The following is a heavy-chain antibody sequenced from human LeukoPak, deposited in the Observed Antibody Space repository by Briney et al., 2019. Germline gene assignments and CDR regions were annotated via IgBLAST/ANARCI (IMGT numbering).Heavy chain of an antibody. V-gene: IGHV1-24*01. CDR2: FDPEDGET. CDR3: ATGGYSSWGNFDY. Sequence: ASVKVPCKVSGYTLTELSMHWVRQAPGKGLEWMGGFDPEDGETIYAQKFQGRVTMTEDTSTDTAYMELSSLRSEDTDVYYCATGGYSSWGNFDYWGQGTLVTVSS. J-gene: IGHJ4*02. CDR1: GYTLTELS. D-gene: IGHD6-6*01.